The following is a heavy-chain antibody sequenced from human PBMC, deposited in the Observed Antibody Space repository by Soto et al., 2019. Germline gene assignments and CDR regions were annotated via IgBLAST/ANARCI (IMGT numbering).Heavy chain of an antibody. V-gene: IGHV4-30-4*01. Sequence: QVQLQETGPGLVKPSETLSLTCTVSGGSISSGDYYWSWIRQSPGKGLEWIGYSHHSGSTYYNPSHKTRATMSVDSSSNQFSLKLTAVTAADTAVYYCAREYNKSGYRRLAPWGQGTLVTVSS. CDR3: AREYNKSGYRRLAP. D-gene: IGHD3-22*01. CDR2: SHHSGST. J-gene: IGHJ5*02. CDR1: GGSISSGDYY.